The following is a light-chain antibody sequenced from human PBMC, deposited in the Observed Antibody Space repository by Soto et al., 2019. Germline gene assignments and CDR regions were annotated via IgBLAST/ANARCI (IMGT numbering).Light chain of an antibody. CDR2: GAS. CDR1: QSVSSTY. CDR3: QQYGRSPST. Sequence: EIVLTQSPGTLSVSPGERATLSCRASQSVSSTYLAWYQQKPGQAPRLLIYGASSRSAGIPDRFSGSGSGTDFTLTISRLEPEDFAVYYCQQYGRSPSTFGQGTKVDI. V-gene: IGKV3-20*01. J-gene: IGKJ1*01.